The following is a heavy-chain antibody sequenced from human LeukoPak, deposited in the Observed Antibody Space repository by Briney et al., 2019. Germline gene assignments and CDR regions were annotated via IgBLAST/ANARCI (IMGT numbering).Heavy chain of an antibody. CDR3: ARELGATVVNYGIDV. CDR2: IHYSGST. J-gene: IGHJ6*02. V-gene: IGHV4-59*01. Sequence: SETLSLTCTVSGGSISIYYWSWIRHPPGEGLEWIGYIHYSGSTNYNPSLKSRVTISLDTTTSQLSLKLSSMTAADTAVYYCARELGATVVNYGIDVWGQRTPVTVSS. D-gene: IGHD4-23*01. CDR1: GGSISIYY.